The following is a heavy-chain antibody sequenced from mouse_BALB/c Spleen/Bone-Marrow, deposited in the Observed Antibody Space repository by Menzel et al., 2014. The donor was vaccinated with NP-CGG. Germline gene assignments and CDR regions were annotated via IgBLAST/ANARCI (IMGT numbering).Heavy chain of an antibody. Sequence: QVQLKQSGAKLVRPGVSVKISCKGSGYTFADHAIHWVKRSHAKSLEWIGVISGYYGDAIYNQKFKGKATMTVDKSSSTAYMELARLTSEDSAIYYCARSGKVRNAMDYWGQETSVTVSS. CDR1: GYTFADHA. J-gene: IGHJ4*01. D-gene: IGHD2-14*01. V-gene: IGHV1S137*01. CDR2: ISGYYGDA. CDR3: ARSGKVRNAMDY.